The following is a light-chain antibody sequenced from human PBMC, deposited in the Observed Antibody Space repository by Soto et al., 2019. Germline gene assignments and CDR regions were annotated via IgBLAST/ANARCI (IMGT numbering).Light chain of an antibody. J-gene: IGKJ5*01. CDR1: QSVTSN. Sequence: EIVLTQSPDTLAVSPGEVATLSCWASQSVTSNLAWYQQKRCQAPRLLIYAASTRATGVPARFSGSGSGTEFTLTISSLQSEDFAVYYCQQYNNWPPITFGQGTRLEIK. CDR2: AAS. CDR3: QQYNNWPPIT. V-gene: IGKV3D-15*01.